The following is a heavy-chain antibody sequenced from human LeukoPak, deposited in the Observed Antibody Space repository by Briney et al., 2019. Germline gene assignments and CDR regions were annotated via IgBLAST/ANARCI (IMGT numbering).Heavy chain of an antibody. D-gene: IGHD4-17*01. J-gene: IGHJ4*02. V-gene: IGHV3-30*03. CDR2: ISFDGSNK. CDR1: EFTFSIYG. CDR3: VRASTTVPNLLDY. Sequence: GGSLRLSCAASEFTFSIYGMHWVRQAPGKGLEWVAAISFDGSNKYYADSVKGRFTISRDNSKNTLNLQMNSLRAEDTAVYYCVRASTTVPNLLDYWGQGTLVTVSS.